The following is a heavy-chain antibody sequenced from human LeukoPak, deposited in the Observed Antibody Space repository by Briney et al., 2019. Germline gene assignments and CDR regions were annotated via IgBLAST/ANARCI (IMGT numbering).Heavy chain of an antibody. CDR1: GGTFSSYA. V-gene: IGHV1-69*13. Sequence: SVKVSCKASGGTFSSYAISWVRQAPGQGLEWMGGIIPIFGTANYAQKFQGRVTITADESTSTAYMELSSLRSEDTAVYYCARTPLDYDTTGRPRPRDDYWGQGTLVTVSS. D-gene: IGHD3-22*01. CDR3: ARTPLDYDTTGRPRPRDDY. CDR2: IIPIFGTA. J-gene: IGHJ4*02.